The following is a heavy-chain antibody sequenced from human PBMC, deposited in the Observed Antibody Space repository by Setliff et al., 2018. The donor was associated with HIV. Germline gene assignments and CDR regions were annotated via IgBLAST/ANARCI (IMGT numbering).Heavy chain of an antibody. J-gene: IGHJ3*02. Sequence: GSLRLSCVASGFTFSNYGMHRVRQAPGKGLEWVAFIRYDGSNTYYVDSVKGRFTISRDNSKNTMFLQMNSLRVEDTAIYYCAKMHTAMDPDTFDIWGQGTMVTVSS. CDR2: IRYDGSNT. V-gene: IGHV3-30*02. D-gene: IGHD5-18*01. CDR3: AKMHTAMDPDTFDI. CDR1: GFTFSNYG.